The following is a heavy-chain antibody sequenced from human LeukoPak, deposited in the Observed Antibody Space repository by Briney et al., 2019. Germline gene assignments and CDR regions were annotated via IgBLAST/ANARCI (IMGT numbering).Heavy chain of an antibody. CDR3: ARSQPKYSSSSYYFDY. V-gene: IGHV3-7*01. Sequence: GGSLRLSCAASGFMFNSYWMMWVRQAPGKGLEWVANIKQDGSEKYYVDSVKGRFTISRDNAKNSLYLQMNSLRAEDTAVYYCARSQPKYSSSSYYFDYWGQGTLVTVSS. J-gene: IGHJ4*02. D-gene: IGHD6-6*01. CDR1: GFMFNSYW. CDR2: IKQDGSEK.